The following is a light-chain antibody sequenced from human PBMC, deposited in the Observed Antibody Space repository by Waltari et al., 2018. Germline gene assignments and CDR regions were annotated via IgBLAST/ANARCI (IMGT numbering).Light chain of an antibody. J-gene: IGKJ1*01. V-gene: IGKV3-20*01. CDR1: QSVRGS. CDR3: QHYVRLPAT. Sequence: EIVLTQSPGTLSLSPGERATLSCRASQSVRGSLAWYQQKAGQAPRLLIYGVSSRATGIPERFSGSGSGIDFSLTISRLEPEDFAVYYCQHYVRLPATFGQGTKVEIK. CDR2: GVS.